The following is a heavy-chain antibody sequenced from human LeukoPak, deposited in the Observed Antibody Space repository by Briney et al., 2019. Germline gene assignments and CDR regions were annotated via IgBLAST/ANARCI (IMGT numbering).Heavy chain of an antibody. V-gene: IGHV3-53*01. D-gene: IGHD3-22*01. CDR3: ARDQYYDVSTYYEIDY. J-gene: IGHJ4*02. Sequence: GGSLRLSCAASGFTVSSNYMSWVRQAPGRGLEWVSAIYSGGRTYYADSVKGRFTISRDNSKNTLYLQMNSLRAEDTAVYYCARDQYYDVSTYYEIDYWGQGTLVTVSS. CDR1: GFTVSSNY. CDR2: IYSGGRT.